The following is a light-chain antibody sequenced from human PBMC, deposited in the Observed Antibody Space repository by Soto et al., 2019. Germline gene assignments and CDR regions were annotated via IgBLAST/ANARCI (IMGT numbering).Light chain of an antibody. CDR1: SSDIGVSKY. J-gene: IGLJ2*01. CDR2: EVS. Sequence: QSALTQPASVSGSPGQSITISCTGTSSDIGVSKYVSWYQQHPGKAPKHMIYEVSNRPSGVSNRFSGSKSGNTASLTISGLQAEDEAEYYCSSYTTSSTLGMVFGGGTKLTLL. CDR3: SSYTTSSTLGMV. V-gene: IGLV2-14*01.